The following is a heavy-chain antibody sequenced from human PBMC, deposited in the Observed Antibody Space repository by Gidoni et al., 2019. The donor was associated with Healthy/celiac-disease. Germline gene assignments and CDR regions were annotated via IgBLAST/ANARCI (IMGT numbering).Heavy chain of an antibody. D-gene: IGHD3-3*01. CDR1: VGSFSGYY. J-gene: IGHJ5*02. V-gene: IGHV4-34*01. Sequence: QVQLQQWGAGLLKPSETLSLTCAVYVGSFSGYYWSWSRQPPGKGLEWIGEINHSGSTNYNPSLKSRVTISVDTSKNQFSLKLSSVTAADTAVYYCARGSGVGVVIIRWFDPWGQGTLVTVSS. CDR3: ARGSGVGVVIIRWFDP. CDR2: INHSGST.